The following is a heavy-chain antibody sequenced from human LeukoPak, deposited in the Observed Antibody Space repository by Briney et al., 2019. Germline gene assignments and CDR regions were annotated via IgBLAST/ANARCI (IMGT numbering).Heavy chain of an antibody. CDR3: ARSPYSSSWYMYDPWFDP. Sequence: PSETLSLTCAVYGGSFSGYYWSWIRQPPGKGLEWIGEINHSGSTNYNPSLKSRVTISVDTSKNQFSLKLSSVTAADTAVYYCARSPYSSSWYMYDPWFDPWGQGTLVTVSS. J-gene: IGHJ5*02. CDR2: INHSGST. D-gene: IGHD6-13*01. CDR1: GGSFSGYY. V-gene: IGHV4-34*01.